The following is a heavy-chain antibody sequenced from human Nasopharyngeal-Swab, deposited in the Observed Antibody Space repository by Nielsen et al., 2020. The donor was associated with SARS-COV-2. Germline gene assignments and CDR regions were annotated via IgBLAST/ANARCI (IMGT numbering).Heavy chain of an antibody. J-gene: IGHJ5*02. CDR3: ARGYYYDSSGPHRFDP. V-gene: IGHV1-2*02. Sequence: ASVKVSCKASGYTFTGYYIHWVRQAPGQGLEWMGWINPNSGGTNYAQKFQGRVTMTRDTSISTAYMELSRLRSDDTAVYYCARGYYYDSSGPHRFDPWGQGTLVTVSS. CDR2: INPNSGGT. D-gene: IGHD3-22*01. CDR1: GYTFTGYY.